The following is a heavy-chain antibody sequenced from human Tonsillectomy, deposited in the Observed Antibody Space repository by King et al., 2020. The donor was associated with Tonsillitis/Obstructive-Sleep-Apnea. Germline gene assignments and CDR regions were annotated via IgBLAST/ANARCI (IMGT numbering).Heavy chain of an antibody. CDR3: AKVGEYCSSTNCRNWFAR. V-gene: IGHV3-23*04. D-gene: IGHD2-2*01. Sequence: VQLVESGGGLVQPGGSLRLSCAASGFTFSSYALSWVRKAPGKGLEWVSAISGSGGSTYYADSVKGRFTISRDNSKNTLYLQMNSLRAEDTAVYYCAKVGEYCSSTNCRNWFARLGQGSLVTVS. J-gene: IGHJ5*02. CDR1: GFTFSSYA. CDR2: ISGSGGST.